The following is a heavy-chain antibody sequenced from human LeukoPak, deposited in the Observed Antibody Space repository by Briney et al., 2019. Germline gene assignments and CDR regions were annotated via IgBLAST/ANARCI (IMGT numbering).Heavy chain of an antibody. CDR1: GDSVSSNSAA. CDR2: TYYRSKWYN. V-gene: IGHV6-1*01. Sequence: SQTLSLTCAISGDSVSSNSAAWNCIRQSPSRGLESLGRTYYRSKWYNDYAVSVKSRITINPDTSKNQFSLQLNSVTPEDTAVYYCARGVATGGKNWFDPRGQGTLVTVSS. CDR3: ARGVATGGKNWFDP. J-gene: IGHJ5*02. D-gene: IGHD5-12*01.